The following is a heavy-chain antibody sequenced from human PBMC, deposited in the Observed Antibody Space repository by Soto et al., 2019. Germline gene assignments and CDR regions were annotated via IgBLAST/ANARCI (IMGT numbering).Heavy chain of an antibody. D-gene: IGHD4-17*01. CDR1: GGSISSYY. V-gene: IGHV4-59*01. CDR3: ESRYGDIHAY. CDR2: IYYSGST. J-gene: IGHJ4*02. Sequence: SETLSLTCTVSGGSISSYYWSWIRQPPGKGLEWIGYIYYSGSTNYNPSLKSRVTISVDTSKNQFSLKLSSVTAADTAVYYCESRYGDIHAYWGRGTFVTVSA.